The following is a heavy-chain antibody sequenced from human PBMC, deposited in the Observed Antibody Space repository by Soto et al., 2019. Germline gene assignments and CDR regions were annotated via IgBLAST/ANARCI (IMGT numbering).Heavy chain of an antibody. D-gene: IGHD3-22*01. Sequence: PSETLSLTCTVSGGSISSGDYYWSWIRQPPGKGLEWIGYIYYSGSTYYNPSLKSRVTISVDTSKNQFSLKLSSVTAADTAVYYCASYHYYDSSGPTKIFDYWGQGTLVTVSS. CDR1: GGSISSGDYY. CDR2: IYYSGST. V-gene: IGHV4-30-4*01. J-gene: IGHJ4*02. CDR3: ASYHYYDSSGPTKIFDY.